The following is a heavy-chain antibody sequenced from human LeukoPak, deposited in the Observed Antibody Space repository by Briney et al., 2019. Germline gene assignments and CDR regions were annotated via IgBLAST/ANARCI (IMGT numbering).Heavy chain of an antibody. V-gene: IGHV4-59*01. J-gene: IGHJ4*02. CDR3: ARYGSSSWYSYYFDY. CDR2: IYYSGST. Sequence: PSETLSLTCTVSGGPISSYYWSWIRQPPGKGLEWIGYIYYSGSTNYNPSLKSRVTISVDTSKNQFSLKLSSVTAADTAVYYCARYGSSSWYSYYFDYWGQGTLVTVSS. D-gene: IGHD6-13*01. CDR1: GGPISSYY.